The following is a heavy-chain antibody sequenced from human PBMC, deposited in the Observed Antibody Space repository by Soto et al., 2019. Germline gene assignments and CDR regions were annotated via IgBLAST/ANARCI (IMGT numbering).Heavy chain of an antibody. J-gene: IGHJ5*02. CDR1: GGSFSGYY. CDR3: ATANWSHHYFGP. Sequence: QVRLQQWGTGLLKSSETLSLTCAVYGGSFSGYYWSWLRQPPGKGLEWIGEINHSGSTNYHPSLKSRVTISVDTSNNQFSLKLTSITAADTGVYYCATANWSHHYFGPWGQETLVTVSS. CDR2: INHSGST. V-gene: IGHV4-34*01. D-gene: IGHD1-1*01.